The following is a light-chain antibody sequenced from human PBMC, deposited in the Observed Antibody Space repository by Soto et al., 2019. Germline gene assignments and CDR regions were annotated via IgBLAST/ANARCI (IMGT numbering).Light chain of an antibody. Sequence: QSALTQPPSASGXXXXSVXXXXXXXXXDVGAYNYVSWYQQHAGKAPKLVIYEVTKRPSGVPDRFSGSKSANTASLTVSGLQAEDEADYYCSSFASSNTWVFGGGTKLTVL. J-gene: IGLJ3*02. CDR2: EVT. V-gene: IGLV2-8*01. CDR1: XXDVGAYNY. CDR3: SSFASSNTWV.